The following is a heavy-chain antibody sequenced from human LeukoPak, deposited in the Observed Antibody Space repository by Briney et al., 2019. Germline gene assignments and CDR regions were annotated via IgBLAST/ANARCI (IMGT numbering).Heavy chain of an antibody. V-gene: IGHV3-23*01. J-gene: IGHJ4*02. CDR1: GFTFSSYA. CDR2: ISGSGGST. D-gene: IGHD3-10*01. CDR3: AKDPGSYYLTPFDY. Sequence: GSLRLSCAASGFTFSSYAMSWVRQAPGKGLEWVSAISGSGGSTYYADSEKGRFTISRDNSKNTLYLQMNSLRAEDTAVYYCAKDPGSYYLTPFDYWGQGTLVTVSS.